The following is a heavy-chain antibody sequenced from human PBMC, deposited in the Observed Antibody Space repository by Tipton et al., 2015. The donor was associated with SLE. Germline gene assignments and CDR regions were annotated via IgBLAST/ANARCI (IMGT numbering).Heavy chain of an antibody. CDR1: GFIFSSYA. CDR2: IYTGGDT. CDR3: ANEGVIAPSDAFDI. J-gene: IGHJ3*02. V-gene: IGHV3-23*03. D-gene: IGHD2-21*01. Sequence: SLRLSCAASGFIFSSYALGWVRQAPGKGLEWVSVIYTGGDTYYADSVKGRLTISRDNSKNTLYLQMNSLRAEDTAVYYCANEGVIAPSDAFDIWGQGTMATVSS.